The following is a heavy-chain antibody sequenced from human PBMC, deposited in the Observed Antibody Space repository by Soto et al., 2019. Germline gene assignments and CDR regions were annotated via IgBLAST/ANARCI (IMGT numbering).Heavy chain of an antibody. CDR1: GFTFSSYA. J-gene: IGHJ4*02. V-gene: IGHV3-30-3*01. CDR3: ARVGDIVVVVAASYFDY. CDR2: ISYDGSNK. Sequence: PGGSLRLSCAASGFTFSSYAMHWVRQAPGKGLEWVAVISYDGSNKYYADSVKGRFTISRDNSKNTLYLQMNSLRAEDTAVYYCARVGDIVVVVAASYFDYWGQGTLVTVSS. D-gene: IGHD2-15*01.